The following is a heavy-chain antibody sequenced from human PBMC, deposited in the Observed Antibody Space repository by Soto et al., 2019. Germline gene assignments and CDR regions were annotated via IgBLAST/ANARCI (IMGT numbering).Heavy chain of an antibody. Sequence: TSETLSLTCTVSGGSISSSSYYWGWIRQPPGKGLEWIGSIYYSGSTYYNPSLKSRVTISVDTSKNQFSLKLSSVTAADTAVYYCARRRRLGDLDAFDIWGQGTMVTVSS. D-gene: IGHD4-17*01. CDR2: IYYSGST. J-gene: IGHJ3*02. CDR1: GGSISSSSYY. CDR3: ARRRRLGDLDAFDI. V-gene: IGHV4-39*01.